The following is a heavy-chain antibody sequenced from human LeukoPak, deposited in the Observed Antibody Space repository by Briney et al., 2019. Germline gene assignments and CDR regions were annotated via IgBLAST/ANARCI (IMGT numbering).Heavy chain of an antibody. CDR2: LYSEGST. D-gene: IGHD3-22*01. Sequence: GGSLRLSCTASGFTVSKNYMSWVRQAPGKGLEWVSVLYSEGSTYHTDSAKARFTISRDNSKNTLYLQMNSLRAEDTAVYYCARDRRNHYDSSGFDYWGQGTLVTVSS. V-gene: IGHV3-66*01. CDR1: GFTVSKNY. CDR3: ARDRRNHYDSSGFDY. J-gene: IGHJ4*02.